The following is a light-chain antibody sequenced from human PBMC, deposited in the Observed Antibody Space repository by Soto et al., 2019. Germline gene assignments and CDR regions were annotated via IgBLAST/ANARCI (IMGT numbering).Light chain of an antibody. Sequence: DIQMTQSPSSLSASVGDRVTITCQASQDISNYLNWYQQKPGKAPKLLIYDASNLETGVPSRFSGSGSGTDFTFTISSLQPEDMATYYCQQYDNLLVTFGPGTKVDIK. J-gene: IGKJ3*01. CDR1: QDISNY. CDR3: QQYDNLLVT. V-gene: IGKV1-33*01. CDR2: DAS.